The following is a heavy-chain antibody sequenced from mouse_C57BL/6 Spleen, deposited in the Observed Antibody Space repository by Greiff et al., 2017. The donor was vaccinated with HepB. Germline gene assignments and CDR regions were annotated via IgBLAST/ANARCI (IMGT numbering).Heavy chain of an antibody. Sequence: QVQLKQSGAELARPGASVKLSCKASGYTFTSCGISWVKQRTGQGLEWIGEIYPRSGNTYYNEKFKGKATLTADKSSSTAYMELRSLTSEDSAVYFCARRTYYGNWQGDYAMDYWGQGTSVTVSS. J-gene: IGHJ4*01. CDR1: GYTFTSCG. V-gene: IGHV1-81*01. D-gene: IGHD2-10*01. CDR3: ARRTYYGNWQGDYAMDY. CDR2: IYPRSGNT.